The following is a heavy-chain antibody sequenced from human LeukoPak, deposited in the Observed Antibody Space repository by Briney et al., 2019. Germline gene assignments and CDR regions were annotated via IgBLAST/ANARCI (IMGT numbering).Heavy chain of an antibody. CDR3: AKPLMRDRWFGES. J-gene: IGHJ5*02. Sequence: GGSLRLSCAASGFTFGSYGMHWVRQAPGKGLEWVAFIRYDGSNKYYADSVKGRFTISRDNSKNTLYLQMNSLRAEDTAVYYCAKPLMRDRWFGESWGQGTLVTVSS. CDR1: GFTFGSYG. CDR2: IRYDGSNK. V-gene: IGHV3-30*02. D-gene: IGHD3-10*01.